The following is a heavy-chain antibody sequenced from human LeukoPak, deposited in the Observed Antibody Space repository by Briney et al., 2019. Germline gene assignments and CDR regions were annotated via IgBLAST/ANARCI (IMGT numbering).Heavy chain of an antibody. CDR1: GGSISSYY. J-gene: IGHJ5*02. V-gene: IGHV4-59*01. D-gene: IGHD5-12*01. CDR3: ARAGMWLRFHWFHP. Sequence: SETLSLTCTVSGGSISSYYWSWIRQPPGKGLEWIGYIYYSGSANYNPSLKSRVTISVDTSKNQFSLKLSSVTAADTAVYYCARAGMWLRFHWFHPWGKGTLVTVSS. CDR2: IYYSGSA.